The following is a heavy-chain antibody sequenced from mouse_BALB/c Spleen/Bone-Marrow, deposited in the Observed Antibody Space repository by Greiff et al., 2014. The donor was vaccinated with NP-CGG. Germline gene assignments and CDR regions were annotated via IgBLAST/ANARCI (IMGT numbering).Heavy chain of an antibody. J-gene: IGHJ2*01. CDR2: IYPSDSYT. V-gene: IGHV1-69*02. CDR3: TRLRVYYFDY. Sequence: VQLQQSGAELVRPGASVKLSCKASGYTFTSYWINWVKQRPGQGLEWIGNIYPSDSYTNYNQKFKDKATLTVDKSSSTAYMQLSSPTSEGSAVYYCTRLRVYYFDYWGQGTTLTVSS. CDR1: GYTFTSYW.